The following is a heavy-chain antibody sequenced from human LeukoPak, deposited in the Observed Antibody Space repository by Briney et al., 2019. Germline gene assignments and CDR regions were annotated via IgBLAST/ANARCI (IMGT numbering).Heavy chain of an antibody. J-gene: IGHJ3*02. CDR1: GFTFSSYE. D-gene: IGHD2-15*01. Sequence: GGSLRLSCAASGFTFSSYEMNWVRQAPGKGLEWVSYISSSGSTIYYADSVKGRFTISRDNAKNSLYLQMNSLRAEDTAVYYCAREGERYCSGGSCYGSAFDIWGQGTMVTVSS. CDR3: AREGERYCSGGSCYGSAFDI. CDR2: ISSSGSTI. V-gene: IGHV3-48*03.